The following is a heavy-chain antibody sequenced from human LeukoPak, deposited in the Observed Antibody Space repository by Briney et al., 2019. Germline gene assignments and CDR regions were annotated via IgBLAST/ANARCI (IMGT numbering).Heavy chain of an antibody. CDR1: GYTFTSHY. J-gene: IGHJ5*02. V-gene: IGHV1-46*01. Sequence: GASVKVSCKASGYTFTSHYIHWVRQAPGRGLEWMGIINPSGGSPKYAQKFQDRVTMTRDTSTSTVYMELSSLRSEDTAVHYCTRERSPWDIVVVIAATIPNNWFDPWGQGTLVTVSS. CDR3: TRERSPWDIVVVIAATIPNNWFDP. CDR2: INPSGGSP. D-gene: IGHD2-15*01.